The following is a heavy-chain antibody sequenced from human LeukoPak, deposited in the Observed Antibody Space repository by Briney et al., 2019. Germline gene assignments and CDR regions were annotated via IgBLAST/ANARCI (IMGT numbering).Heavy chain of an antibody. CDR1: GGSISSYY. D-gene: IGHD3-9*01. CDR3: ARVDVDILTGYSLFDY. J-gene: IGHJ4*02. V-gene: IGHV4-59*12. CDR2: IYYSGST. Sequence: TSETLSLTCTVSGGSISSYYWSWIRQPPGKGLEWIGYIYYSGSTNYNPSLKSRVTISVDTSKNQFSLKLSSVTAADTAVYYCARVDVDILTGYSLFDYWGQGTLVTVSS.